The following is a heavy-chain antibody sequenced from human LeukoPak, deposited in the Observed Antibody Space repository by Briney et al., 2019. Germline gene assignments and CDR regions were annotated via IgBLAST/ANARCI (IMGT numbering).Heavy chain of an antibody. V-gene: IGHV3-7*01. CDR2: INQDGSEK. CDR1: GFTFSSYW. CDR3: ANLEMSTGGVYYFDC. Sequence: GGSLRLSCAASGFTFSSYWMSWVRQAPGKGLEWVANINQDGSEKYYVDSVKGRFTISRDNAKNSLYLQMNSLRAEDTAVYYCANLEMSTGGVYYFDCWGQGTLVTVSS. J-gene: IGHJ4*02. D-gene: IGHD5-24*01.